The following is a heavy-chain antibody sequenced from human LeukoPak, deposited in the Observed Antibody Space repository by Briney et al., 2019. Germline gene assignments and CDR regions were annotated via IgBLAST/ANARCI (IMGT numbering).Heavy chain of an antibody. CDR1: GDSISSSGYY. Sequence: SETLSLTCSVSGDSISSSGYYWDWIRQPPGKGLEWIGSIHHSGNTNYNPSLKSRVTISVDTSKNQFSLKLSSVTAADTAVYYCARTKPGDIVVVPAAIPTGNWFDPWGQGTLVTVSS. D-gene: IGHD2-2*01. J-gene: IGHJ5*02. CDR3: ARTKPGDIVVVPAAIPTGNWFDP. CDR2: IHHSGNT. V-gene: IGHV4-39*07.